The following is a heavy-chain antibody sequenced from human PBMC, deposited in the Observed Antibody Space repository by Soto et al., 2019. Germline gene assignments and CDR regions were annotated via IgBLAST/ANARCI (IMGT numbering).Heavy chain of an antibody. D-gene: IGHD3-3*01. CDR2: INHSGST. CDR1: GGSFSGYC. V-gene: IGHV4-34*01. CDR3: ARAVGGFWSGYRGYGMDV. J-gene: IGHJ6*02. Sequence: PSETLSLTCAVYGGSFSGYCWSWIRQPPGKGLEWIGEINHSGSTNYNPSLKSRVTISVDTSKNQFSLKLSSVTAADTAVYYCARAVGGFWSGYRGYGMDVWGQGTTVTVSS.